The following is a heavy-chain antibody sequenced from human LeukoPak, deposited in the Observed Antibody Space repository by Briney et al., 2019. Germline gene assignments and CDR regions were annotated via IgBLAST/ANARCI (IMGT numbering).Heavy chain of an antibody. CDR1: GGSISSGSYY. CDR3: ARGSGSLPDWYFDL. V-gene: IGHV4-39*07. D-gene: IGHD3-22*01. CDR2: IYYSGSGST. J-gene: IGHJ2*01. Sequence: PSETLSLTCTVSGGSISSGSYYWGWIRQPPRNGLEWIGTIYYSGSGSTYYNPSLKSRVTISVDTSKNQFSLKLSSVTAADTAVYYCARGSGSLPDWYFDLWGRGTLVTVSS.